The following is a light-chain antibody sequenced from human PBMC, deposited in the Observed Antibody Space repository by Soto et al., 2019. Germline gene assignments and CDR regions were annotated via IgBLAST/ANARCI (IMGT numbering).Light chain of an antibody. CDR2: GTS. V-gene: IGKV3-20*01. CDR3: QPYGSWT. J-gene: IGKJ1*01. Sequence: EIVLTQSPGTLSVSPGERATLSCRASQTISSNNLAWYQQKPGQAPSLLIYGTSSRATGIPDRFSGSGSGTDFTLTIRRLEPEDSAIYYCQPYGSWTFGQGTKVEI. CDR1: QTISSNN.